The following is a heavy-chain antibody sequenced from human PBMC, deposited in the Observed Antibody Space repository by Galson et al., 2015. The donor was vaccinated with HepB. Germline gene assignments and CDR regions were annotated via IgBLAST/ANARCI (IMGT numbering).Heavy chain of an antibody. D-gene: IGHD6-19*01. CDR2: ISSSTIYT. J-gene: IGHJ4*02. Sequence: SLRLSCAASGLTFSDYYMSWIRQAPGKGLEWLSYISSSTIYTNYADSVKGRFTISRDNVKNSMYLQMNSLRAEDTAVYYCARDSGYVSGWYAGRGGFDYWGQGTLVTVSS. CDR1: GLTFSDYY. V-gene: IGHV3-11*06. CDR3: ARDSGYVSGWYAGRGGFDY.